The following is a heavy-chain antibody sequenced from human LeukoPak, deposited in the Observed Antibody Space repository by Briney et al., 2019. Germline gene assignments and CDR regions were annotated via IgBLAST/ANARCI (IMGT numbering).Heavy chain of an antibody. CDR2: IYHSGST. D-gene: IGHD6-13*01. CDR3: ARRGSSSGFDY. J-gene: IGHJ4*02. CDR1: GYSISSGYY. V-gene: IGHV4-38-2*01. Sequence: SETLSLTCAVSGYSISSGYYWGWIRQPPEKGLEWIGSIYHSGSTYYNPSLKSRVTISVDTSKNQFSLKLSSVTAADTAVYYCARRGSSSGFDYWGQGTLVTVSS.